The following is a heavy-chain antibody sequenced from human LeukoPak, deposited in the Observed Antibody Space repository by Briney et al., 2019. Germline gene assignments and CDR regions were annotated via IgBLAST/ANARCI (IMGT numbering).Heavy chain of an antibody. Sequence: SETLSLTCAVYGGSFSGYYWSWIRQPPGKGLEWIGEINHSGSTNYNPSLKSRVTISVDTSKNQFSLKMSSVTAADTAVYYCARHRNYYGSRYFDYWGQGTLVTVSS. J-gene: IGHJ4*02. V-gene: IGHV4-34*01. CDR2: INHSGST. CDR3: ARHRNYYGSRYFDY. CDR1: GGSFSGYY. D-gene: IGHD3-10*01.